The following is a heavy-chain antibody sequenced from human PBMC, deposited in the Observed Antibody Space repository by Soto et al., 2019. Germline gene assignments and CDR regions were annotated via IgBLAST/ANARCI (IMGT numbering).Heavy chain of an antibody. V-gene: IGHV3-33*01. CDR3: ARESGDSYFDY. J-gene: IGHJ4*02. Sequence: QVQLVESGGGVVQPGRSLRLSCAASGFTFSSYGMHWVRQAPGKGLEWVAVIWYDGSNKYYADSVKGRFTISRDNSKNTLYLQMNSLRAEDTAVYYCARESGDSYFDYWGQGTLVTVSS. D-gene: IGHD7-27*01. CDR1: GFTFSSYG. CDR2: IWYDGSNK.